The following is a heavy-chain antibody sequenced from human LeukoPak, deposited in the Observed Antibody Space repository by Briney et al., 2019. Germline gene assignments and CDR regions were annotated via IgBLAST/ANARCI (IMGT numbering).Heavy chain of an antibody. CDR3: ARDRYDSSGYLGPSPYYYYMDV. Sequence: PSETLSLTCTVSGGSISSSSYYWGWIRQPPGKGLEWIGSIYYSGSTYYNPSLKSRVTISVDTSKNQFSLKLSSVTAADTAVYYCARDRYDSSGYLGPSPYYYYMDVWGKGTTVTVSS. D-gene: IGHD3-22*01. CDR1: GGSISSSSYY. V-gene: IGHV4-39*07. J-gene: IGHJ6*03. CDR2: IYYSGST.